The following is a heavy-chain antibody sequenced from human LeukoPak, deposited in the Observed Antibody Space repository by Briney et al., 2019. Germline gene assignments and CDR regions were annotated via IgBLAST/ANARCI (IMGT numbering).Heavy chain of an antibody. CDR3: ARGCGSGWGKDY. CDR2: IWYDGSNK. D-gene: IGHD6-19*01. J-gene: IGHJ4*02. Sequence: PGRSLRLSCAASGFTFSSYGMHWVRQAPGKGLEWVAVIWYDGSNKYYADSVKGRFTISRDNSNNTLYLHMNSLRAEDTAVYYCARGCGSGWGKDYWGQGTLVTVSS. CDR1: GFTFSSYG. V-gene: IGHV3-33*01.